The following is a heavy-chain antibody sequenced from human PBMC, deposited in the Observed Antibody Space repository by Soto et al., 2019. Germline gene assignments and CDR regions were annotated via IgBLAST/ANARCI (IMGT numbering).Heavy chain of an antibody. Sequence: LVKVSCKAPGYTLTSYYMHWVRQAPGQGLEWMGGIVPIVDTSTYAQKFQGRVTITADESTSTVYMELSSLRSDDTAVYYCVRVVAIPGYPDNWGQGTLVTVSS. J-gene: IGHJ4*02. D-gene: IGHD5-12*01. CDR1: GYTLTSYY. CDR2: IVPIVDTS. V-gene: IGHV1-69*13. CDR3: VRVVAIPGYPDN.